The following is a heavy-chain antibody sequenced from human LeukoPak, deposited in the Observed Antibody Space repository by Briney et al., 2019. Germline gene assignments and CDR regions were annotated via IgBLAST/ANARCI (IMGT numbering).Heavy chain of an antibody. CDR1: GGFISSYY. Sequence: SETLSLTCTVSGGFISSYYWSWIRQPPGKGLEWIGYIYYSGSTNYNPSLKSRVTISVDTSKNQFSLKLSSVTAADTAVYYCARDQPSLATARGWFDPWGQGTLVTVSS. CDR2: IYYSGST. CDR3: ARDQPSLATARGWFDP. V-gene: IGHV4-59*01. D-gene: IGHD5-12*01. J-gene: IGHJ5*02.